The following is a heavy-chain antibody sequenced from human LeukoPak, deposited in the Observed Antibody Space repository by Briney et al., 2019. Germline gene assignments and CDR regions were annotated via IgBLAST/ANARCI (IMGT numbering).Heavy chain of an antibody. CDR3: AKDGGLWVSAHWGDS. V-gene: IGHV3-23*01. J-gene: IGHJ4*02. D-gene: IGHD7-27*01. Sequence: GGSLRLSCTASGFTFGRYTMTWVRQAPGQGLKWVATITTGGPHTFYADSGRGRFTVSRDDSKNILYLQMNNLGAEDTAVYYCAKDGGLWVSAHWGDSWGRGTLVTVSS. CDR1: GFTFGRYT. CDR2: ITTGGPHT.